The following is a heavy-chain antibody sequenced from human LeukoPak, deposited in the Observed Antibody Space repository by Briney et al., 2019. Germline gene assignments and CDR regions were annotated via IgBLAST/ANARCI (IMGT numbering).Heavy chain of an antibody. J-gene: IGHJ4*02. CDR1: GVTFPNAW. V-gene: IGHV3-15*01. CDR3: QWCMLLFDY. Sequence: GGSLRLSCAASGVTFPNAWMSWARQAPGKGLEWVGRIKSRADGGTTDYAAPVKGRFTISRDDSKNTLYLQMNSLKTEDTAVYYCQWCMLLFDYWGQGTLVTVSS. CDR2: IKSRADGGTT. D-gene: IGHD2-8*02.